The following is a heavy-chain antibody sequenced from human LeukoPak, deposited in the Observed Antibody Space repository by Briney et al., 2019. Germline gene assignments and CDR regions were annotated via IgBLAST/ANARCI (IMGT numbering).Heavy chain of an antibody. V-gene: IGHV3-7*01. Sequence: PGGSLSLSCAASGFTFSSYSMNWVRQAPGKGLEWVANIKHDGDEKYYEDSVKGRFTISRDNAKNSLYLQMNSLRAEDTAVYYCAREHTSMVLTFDAFDMWGQGTMVTVSS. CDR2: IKHDGDEK. D-gene: IGHD5-18*01. CDR1: GFTFSSYS. J-gene: IGHJ3*02. CDR3: AREHTSMVLTFDAFDM.